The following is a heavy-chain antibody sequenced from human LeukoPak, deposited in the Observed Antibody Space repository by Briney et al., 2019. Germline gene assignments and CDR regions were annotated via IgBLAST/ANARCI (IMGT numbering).Heavy chain of an antibody. J-gene: IGHJ4*02. D-gene: IGHD2-15*01. CDR3: VREDCRGGSCSSGFDY. CDR2: TYYRSKWYN. V-gene: IGHV6-1*01. Sequence: SQTLSRTCAISGHSGSSNSAAWNWIRQSPSRGLEWLGRTYYRSKWYNDYAVSVKSRITINPDTSKNQFSLQLNSVTPEDTAVYYCVREDCRGGSCSSGFDYWAQGTLVTVSS. CDR1: GHSGSSNSAA.